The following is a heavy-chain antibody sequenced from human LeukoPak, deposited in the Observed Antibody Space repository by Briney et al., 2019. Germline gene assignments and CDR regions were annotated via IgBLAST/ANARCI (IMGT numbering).Heavy chain of an antibody. CDR2: IYYSGST. J-gene: IGHJ4*02. V-gene: IGHV4-59*12. Sequence: PSETLSLTCTVSGGSISSYYWSWIRQPPGKGLEWIGYIYYSGSTNYNPSLKSRVTMSVDTSKNQFSLKLSSVTAADTAVYYRARGPKGYDSFYFDYWGQGTLVTVSS. D-gene: IGHD3-22*01. CDR3: ARGPKGYDSFYFDY. CDR1: GGSISSYY.